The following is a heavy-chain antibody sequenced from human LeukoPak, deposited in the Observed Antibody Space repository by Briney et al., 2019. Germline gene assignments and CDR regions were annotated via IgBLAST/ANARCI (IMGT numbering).Heavy chain of an antibody. CDR3: AKAIRFTYSSGNQDY. CDR1: GYTFTSYY. V-gene: IGHV3-23*01. J-gene: IGHJ4*02. Sequence: ASVKVSCKASGYTFTSYYMHWVRQAPGKGLEWVSSISSSSSHIYYADSVKGRFTISRDNSKNTLYLQMNSLRAEDTAVYYCAKAIRFTYSSGNQDYWGQGTLVTVSS. D-gene: IGHD6-19*01. CDR2: ISSSSSHI.